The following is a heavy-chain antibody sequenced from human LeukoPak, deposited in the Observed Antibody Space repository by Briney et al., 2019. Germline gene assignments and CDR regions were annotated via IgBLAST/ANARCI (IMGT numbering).Heavy chain of an antibody. J-gene: IGHJ3*02. Sequence: PSETLSLTCSVSGGSISSNYWIWLRQSPGKGLEYIGRVSYTGRTSYTPSLQRRLTISLDTSNNHFSLQLTSVSAADTAVYYCARLLDYDNSGAPDIFDIWGQGTMVTVSS. D-gene: IGHD3-22*01. CDR3: ARLLDYDNSGAPDIFDI. CDR1: GGSISSNY. CDR2: VSYTGRT. V-gene: IGHV4-59*01.